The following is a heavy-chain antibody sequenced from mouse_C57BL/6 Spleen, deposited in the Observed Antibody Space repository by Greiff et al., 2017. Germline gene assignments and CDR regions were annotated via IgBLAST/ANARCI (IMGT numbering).Heavy chain of an antibody. D-gene: IGHD2-5*01. Sequence: EVMLVESGEGLVKPGGSLKLSCAASGFTFSSYAMSWVRQTPEKRLEWVAYISSGGDYIYYADTVKGRFTISRDNARNTLYLQMSSLKSEDTAMYYCTRVYSNYDYAMDYWGQGTSVTVSS. J-gene: IGHJ4*01. CDR1: GFTFSSYA. V-gene: IGHV5-9-1*02. CDR2: ISSGGDYI. CDR3: TRVYSNYDYAMDY.